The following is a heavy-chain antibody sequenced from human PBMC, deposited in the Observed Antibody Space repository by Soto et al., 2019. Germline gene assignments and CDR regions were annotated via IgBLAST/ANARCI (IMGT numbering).Heavy chain of an antibody. CDR2: ITDSGGDT. CDR1: GFTFGSRA. CDR3: AKMQWLVGGGIDY. V-gene: IGHV3-23*01. D-gene: IGHD6-19*01. J-gene: IGHJ4*02. Sequence: LRLSCVASGFTFGSRAMSWVRQAPGEGLEWVSTITDSGGDTKYADSVRGRFTISRDNSKNTLYLQMSSLRAEDTAVYYCAKMQWLVGGGIDYWGQGTLVTVS.